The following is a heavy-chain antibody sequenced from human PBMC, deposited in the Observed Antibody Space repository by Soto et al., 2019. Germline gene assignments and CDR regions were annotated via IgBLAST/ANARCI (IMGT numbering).Heavy chain of an antibody. CDR2: IFSNDEK. CDR3: ARTPLGIYDYGGRYYYYYYMDV. Sequence: QVTLKESGPVLVKPTETLTLTCTVSGFSLSNARMGVSWIRQPPGKALEWLAHIFSNDEKSYSTSLKSRLTISKNTSKSQVVLTMTNMDPVDTATYYCARTPLGIYDYGGRYYYYYYMDVWGKGTTVTVSS. J-gene: IGHJ6*03. CDR1: GFSLSNARMG. D-gene: IGHD4-17*01. V-gene: IGHV2-26*01.